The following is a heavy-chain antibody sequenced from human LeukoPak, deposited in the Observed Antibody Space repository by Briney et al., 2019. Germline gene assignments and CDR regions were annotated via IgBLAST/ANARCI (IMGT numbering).Heavy chain of an antibody. V-gene: IGHV1-2*02. J-gene: IGHJ4*02. CDR3: AREYSGYDSVFDY. D-gene: IGHD5-12*01. CDR1: GYTFSDYY. CDR2: INPNSGDT. Sequence: GASVKVSCKTSGYTFSDYYIHWIRQAPGQGLEWVGWINPNSGDTDYAQKFQGRVTMTRDTSISTAYMELSRLRSDDTAVYYCAREYSGYDSVFDYWGQGTLVTVSS.